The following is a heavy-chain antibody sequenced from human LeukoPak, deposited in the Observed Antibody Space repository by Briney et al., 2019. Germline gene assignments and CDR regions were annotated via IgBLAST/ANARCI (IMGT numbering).Heavy chain of an antibody. Sequence: GGSLRLSCAASGFTFSDYSMNWVRQAPGKGLEWIPYIGIDSGNTNYADSVKGRFTISGNKAKNSLYLQMNSLRVEDTAVYYCARDYKYAFDNWGQGTLVTVSS. D-gene: IGHD5-24*01. J-gene: IGHJ4*02. CDR2: IGIDSGNT. CDR1: GFTFSDYS. CDR3: ARDYKYAFDN. V-gene: IGHV3-48*01.